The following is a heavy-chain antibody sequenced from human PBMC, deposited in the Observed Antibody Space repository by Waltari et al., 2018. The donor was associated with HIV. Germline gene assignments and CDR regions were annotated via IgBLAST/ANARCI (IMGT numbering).Heavy chain of an antibody. CDR3: AKGGMIVVAMYCDL. D-gene: IGHD3-22*01. Sequence: QVQLVESGGGVVQAGGSLRLSCAASGFTFSSDGMHWVRQAPGKGLEWVAFIRYDGSNKYYGDSVKGRFTISRDNSKNTLYLQMNSLRAEDTAVYYCAKGGMIVVAMYCDLWGRGTLLTVSS. J-gene: IGHJ2*01. V-gene: IGHV3-30*02. CDR2: IRYDGSNK. CDR1: GFTFSSDG.